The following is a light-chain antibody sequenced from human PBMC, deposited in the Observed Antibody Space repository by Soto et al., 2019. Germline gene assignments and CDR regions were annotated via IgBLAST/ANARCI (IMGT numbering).Light chain of an antibody. CDR3: QKCGSQAT. J-gene: IGKJ1*01. Sequence: EIVLTQSPGTLSLSPGERATLSCRASQSVSNNYLAXXHKKQRQAPRLLIYVASNRANGIPDRFSGSGSGTDFTLNISRLVPEDFEVYYWQKCGSQATFGQGTKVDIK. CDR2: VAS. CDR1: QSVSNNY. V-gene: IGKV3-20*01.